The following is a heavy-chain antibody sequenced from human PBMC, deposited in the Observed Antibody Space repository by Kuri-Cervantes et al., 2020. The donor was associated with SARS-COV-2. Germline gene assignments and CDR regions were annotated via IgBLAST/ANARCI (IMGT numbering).Heavy chain of an antibody. D-gene: IGHD5-24*01. Sequence: GSLRLSCTVSGGSISSSSYYWGWIRQPPGKGLEWIGYIYYSGSTNYNPSLKSRVTISVDTSKNQFSLKLSSVTAADTAVYYCARDKLQFDAFDIWGQGTMVTVSS. V-gene: IGHV4-61*01. CDR3: ARDKLQFDAFDI. J-gene: IGHJ3*02. CDR1: GGSISSSSYY. CDR2: IYYSGST.